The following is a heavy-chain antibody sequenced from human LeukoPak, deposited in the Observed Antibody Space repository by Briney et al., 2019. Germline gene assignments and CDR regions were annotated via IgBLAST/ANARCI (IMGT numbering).Heavy chain of an antibody. D-gene: IGHD6-19*01. CDR2: IYPGDSDT. CDR3: ARPLDAVAGTSSDY. Sequence: GESLKISCKGSGYSFTSYWIGWVRQMPGKGLEWMGIIYPGDSDTRYSPSFQGQVTISVDKSISTAYLHWSSLKASDTAMYYCARPLDAVAGTSSDYWGQGTLLTVSS. V-gene: IGHV5-51*01. J-gene: IGHJ4*02. CDR1: GYSFTSYW.